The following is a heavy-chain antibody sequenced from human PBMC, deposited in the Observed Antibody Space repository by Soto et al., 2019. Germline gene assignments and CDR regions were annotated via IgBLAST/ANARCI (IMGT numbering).Heavy chain of an antibody. J-gene: IGHJ4*02. V-gene: IGHV3-74*01. D-gene: IGHD2-15*01. CDR1: GFTFTNNW. CDR2: VNTFGSIT. Sequence: GGSLRLSCAASGFTFTNNWIHWVRQAPGKGLVWVSRVNTFGSITNYADSVRGRFTISRDNAKNTVYLQMNSLRVEDTAVYYCARDAGSPYSYVDYWGQGTLVTV. CDR3: ARDAGSPYSYVDY.